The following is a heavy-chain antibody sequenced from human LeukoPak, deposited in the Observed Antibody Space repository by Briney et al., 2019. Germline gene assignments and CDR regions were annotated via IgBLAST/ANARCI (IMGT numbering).Heavy chain of an antibody. J-gene: IGHJ4*02. CDR3: AKDRETTSSGTFGN. CDR1: GFTVSSSY. V-gene: IGHV3-53*05. D-gene: IGHD6-13*01. CDR2: ISSGGNT. Sequence: GGSLRLSCAASGFTVSSSYMTWVRQAPGKGLEWVSFISSGGNTHYADSVKGRFTISRDNSNNTLYLQMNSLRAEDTAVYYCAKDRETTSSGTFGNWGQGTLVTVSS.